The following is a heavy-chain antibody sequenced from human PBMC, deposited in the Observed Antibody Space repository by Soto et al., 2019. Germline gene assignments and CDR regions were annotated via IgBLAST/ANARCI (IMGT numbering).Heavy chain of an antibody. CDR1: GFTFSSYA. J-gene: IGHJ6*02. CDR2: ISYDGSNK. V-gene: IGHV3-30-3*01. D-gene: IGHD6-13*01. Sequence: GGSLRLSCAASGFTFSSYAMHWVRQAPGKGLEWVAVISYDGSNKYYADSVKGRFTISRDNSKNTLYLQMNSLRAEDTAVYYCARVYSSSWSYYYYGMDVWGQGTTVTV. CDR3: ARVYSSSWSYYYYGMDV.